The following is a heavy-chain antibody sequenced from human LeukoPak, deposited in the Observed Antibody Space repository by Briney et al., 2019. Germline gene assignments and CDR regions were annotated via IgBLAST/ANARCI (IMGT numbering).Heavy chain of an antibody. J-gene: IGHJ5*02. Sequence: GGSLRLSCKGSGYTLSTYWIGWVRQKPGKGLEWMGNIYPDDSDTRYSPTFQGQVTISADKSISTAYLQWSSLEASDTAIYYCARQRDGHYDEYEIGWFDPWGQGTLVTVSS. CDR3: ARQRDGHYDEYEIGWFDP. CDR1: GYTLSTYW. D-gene: IGHD4-17*01. V-gene: IGHV5-51*01. CDR2: IYPDDSDT.